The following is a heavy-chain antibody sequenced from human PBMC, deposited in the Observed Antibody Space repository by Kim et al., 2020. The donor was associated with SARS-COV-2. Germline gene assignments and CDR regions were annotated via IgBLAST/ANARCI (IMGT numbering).Heavy chain of an antibody. Sequence: SVKVSCKASGGTFSSYTISWVRQAPGQGLEWMGRIIPILGIANYAQKFQGRVTITADKSTSTAYMELSSLRSEDTAVYYCARDRYSGDYRWGFYNWFDPWGQGTLVTVSS. CDR1: GGTFSSYT. D-gene: IGHD4-17*01. CDR3: ARDRYSGDYRWGFYNWFDP. CDR2: IIPILGIA. V-gene: IGHV1-69*04. J-gene: IGHJ5*02.